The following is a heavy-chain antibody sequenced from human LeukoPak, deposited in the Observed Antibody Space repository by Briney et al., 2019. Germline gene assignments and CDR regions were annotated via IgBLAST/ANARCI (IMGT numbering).Heavy chain of an antibody. Sequence: GGSLRLSCAASGFTLSSYAMHWVRQAPGKGLEWVAVISYDGSNKYYADSVKGRFTISRDNSKNTLYLQMNSLRAEDTAVYYCALGGVITLMYYFDYWGQGTLVTVSS. V-gene: IGHV3-30-3*01. CDR3: ALGGVITLMYYFDY. CDR2: ISYDGSNK. D-gene: IGHD3-3*01. J-gene: IGHJ4*02. CDR1: GFTLSSYA.